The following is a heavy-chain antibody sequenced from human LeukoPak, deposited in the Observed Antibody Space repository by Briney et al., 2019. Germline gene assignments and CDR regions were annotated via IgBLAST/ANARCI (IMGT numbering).Heavy chain of an antibody. CDR2: INKDGSDK. Sequence: GGSLTLSYAASGFTFCTFWMNWLRQPPGEGLECVANINKDGSDKYYMDSVKGRFTISRDNANNSLYLQMNSLRVEDTAIYYCARACSSTSCYIWGDYFDCWGHGTLVTVSS. CDR1: GFTFCTFW. D-gene: IGHD2-2*01. CDR3: ARACSSTSCYIWGDYFDC. V-gene: IGHV3-7*01. J-gene: IGHJ4*01.